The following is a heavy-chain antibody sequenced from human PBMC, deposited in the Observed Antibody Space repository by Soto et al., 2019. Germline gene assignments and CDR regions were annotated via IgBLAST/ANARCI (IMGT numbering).Heavy chain of an antibody. V-gene: IGHV4-4*07. CDR3: AKDKSGAADI. J-gene: IGHJ3*02. CDR2: VYSSGGA. Sequence: QVQLQESGPGLVEPSETLSLTCTVSGGSMNGFYWNWIRQPAGGGLEWIGRVYSSGGADYIPSLKSRIPMSVDTSKNQFYLNLRFGTAADTAVYFCAKDKSGAADIWGHGTMVTVS. CDR1: GGSMNGFY. D-gene: IGHD7-27*01.